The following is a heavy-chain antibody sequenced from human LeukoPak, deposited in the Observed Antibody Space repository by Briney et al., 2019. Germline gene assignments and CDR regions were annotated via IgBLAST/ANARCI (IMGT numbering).Heavy chain of an antibody. V-gene: IGHV3-23*01. J-gene: IGHJ6*03. CDR1: GFTFSSYG. D-gene: IGHD3-16*01. CDR3: AKAFRGLREYYYYMDV. CDR2: IRGSGGST. Sequence: GGSLRLSCAASGFTFSSYGMNWVRQAPGKGLEWVSNIRGSGGSTYYADSVKGRFTISRDNSKNTLYLQMNSLRAEDTAVYYCAKAFRGLREYYYYMDVWGKGTTVTVSS.